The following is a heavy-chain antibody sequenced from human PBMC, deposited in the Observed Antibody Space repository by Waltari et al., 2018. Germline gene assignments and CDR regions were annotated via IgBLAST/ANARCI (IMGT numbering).Heavy chain of an antibody. J-gene: IGHJ4*02. Sequence: QVQLVQSGAEVKKPGASVKVSCKASGYTFMDYYIHWVRQAPGQGLEWMGWISAYNGNTNYAQKLQGRVTMTTDTSTSTAYMELRSLRSDDTAVYYCARDNAGYSYGYFDYWGQGTLVTVSS. D-gene: IGHD5-18*01. V-gene: IGHV1-18*04. CDR2: ISAYNGNT. CDR1: GYTFMDYY. CDR3: ARDNAGYSYGYFDY.